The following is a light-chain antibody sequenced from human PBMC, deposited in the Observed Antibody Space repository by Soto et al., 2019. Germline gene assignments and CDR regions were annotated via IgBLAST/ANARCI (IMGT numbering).Light chain of an antibody. Sequence: EVVLTQSPATLSLSPGERATLSCRASQSVSSSHLAWYQQKRGEPPRLLIYGASDRATDIPDRFSGSGSGTDFTLIISRLEPEDVAVDYCQQYGTSPPKYTFGQGTKLEIK. CDR1: QSVSSSH. J-gene: IGKJ2*01. CDR2: GAS. CDR3: QQYGTSPPKYT. V-gene: IGKV3-20*01.